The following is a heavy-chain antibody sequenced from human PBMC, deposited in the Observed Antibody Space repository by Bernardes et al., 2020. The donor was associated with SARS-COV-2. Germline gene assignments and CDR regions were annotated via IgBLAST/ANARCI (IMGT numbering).Heavy chain of an antibody. Sequence: SETLSLTCSVSGDAINSHYWSWLRQPPGKGLEWIGYIFYSGSTKYNPSLKSRVTMSIDRSTNQFSLDLKSVTAADTAVYFCARTSIAVVYAPTHTRHRTSFDPWGQGTQVTVSS. CDR3: ARTSIAVVYAPTHTRHRTSFDP. CDR1: GDAINSHY. V-gene: IGHV4-59*11. D-gene: IGHD2-15*01. J-gene: IGHJ5*02. CDR2: IFYSGST.